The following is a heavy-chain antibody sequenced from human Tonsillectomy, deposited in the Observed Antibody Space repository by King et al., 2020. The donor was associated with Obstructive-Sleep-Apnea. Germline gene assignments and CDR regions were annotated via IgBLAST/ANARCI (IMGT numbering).Heavy chain of an antibody. J-gene: IGHJ4*02. V-gene: IGHV3-30*02. Sequence: VQLVESGGGVVQPGGSLRLSCAASGFTFSSYGMHWVRQAPGKGLEWVAFIRYDGSNKYYADSVKGRFTISRDNSKNTLYLQMNSLRAEDTAVYYCAVVGATTNPTWGQGTLVTVSS. CDR3: AVVGATTNPT. CDR2: IRYDGSNK. D-gene: IGHD1-26*01. CDR1: GFTFSSYG.